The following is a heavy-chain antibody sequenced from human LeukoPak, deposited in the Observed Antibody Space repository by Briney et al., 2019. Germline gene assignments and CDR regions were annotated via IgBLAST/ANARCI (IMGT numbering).Heavy chain of an antibody. CDR1: GYTFTGYY. CDR3: ARGYCTNGVCYTFDY. Sequence: ASVKVSCKASGYTFTGYYMHWVRQAPGQGLEWMGWINPNSGGTSYAQKFQGWVTMTRDTSISTAYMELSRLRSDDTAVYYCARGYCTNGVCYTFDYWGQGTLVTVSS. CDR2: INPNSGGT. J-gene: IGHJ4*02. V-gene: IGHV1-2*04. D-gene: IGHD2-8*01.